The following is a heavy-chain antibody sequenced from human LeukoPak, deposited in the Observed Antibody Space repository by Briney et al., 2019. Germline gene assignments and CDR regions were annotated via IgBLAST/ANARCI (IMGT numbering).Heavy chain of an antibody. CDR1: GFTFTAYI. J-gene: IGHJ4*02. CDR3: VRESEYYFDHSASFDY. Sequence: PGGSLRLSCAASGFTFTAYIIHWVRQAPGKGLEWVAVMSSDGDAMFYADSVKGRFTISRDNSKNTLYLQMNSLRAEDTAVYYCVRESEYYFDHSASFDYWGQGTMVTVSS. D-gene: IGHD3-22*01. CDR2: MSSDGDAM. V-gene: IGHV3-30-3*01.